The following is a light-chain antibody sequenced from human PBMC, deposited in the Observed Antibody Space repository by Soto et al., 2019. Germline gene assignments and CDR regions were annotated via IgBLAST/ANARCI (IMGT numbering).Light chain of an antibody. V-gene: IGLV2-14*01. J-gene: IGLJ1*01. CDR3: SSYTGSNSQV. CDR2: AVT. CDR1: SSDVGGYNY. Sequence: QSVLAQPASVSGSPGQSITISCTGTSSDVGGYNYVSWYQHHPGKAPKVMIYAVTNRPSGVSNRFSGSKSGNTASLTISGLQAEDEADYYCSSYTGSNSQVFGTGTKVTVL.